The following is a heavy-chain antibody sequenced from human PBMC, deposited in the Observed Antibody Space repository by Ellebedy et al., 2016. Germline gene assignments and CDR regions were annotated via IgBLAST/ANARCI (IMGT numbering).Heavy chain of an antibody. D-gene: IGHD6-13*01. CDR3: ARGRAAAVTPMRYFFDS. V-gene: IGHV6-1*01. CDR1: GDSVSSNNAA. J-gene: IGHJ4*02. Sequence: SQTLSLTCAISGDSVSSNNAAWNWIRQSPSRGLEWLGRTYYRSKWYNDYAVSVQSRITINPDTSTNQFSLHLNSVTPEDTAVYYCARGRAAAVTPMRYFFDSWGQGTLVTVSS. CDR2: TYYRSKWYN.